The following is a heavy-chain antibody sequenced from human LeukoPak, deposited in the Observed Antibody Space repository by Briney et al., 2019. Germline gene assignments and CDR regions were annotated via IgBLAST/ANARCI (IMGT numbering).Heavy chain of an antibody. V-gene: IGHV3-74*01. Sequence: GGSLRLSCAASGFTFSGSAMHWVRQAPGKGLVWVSRINSDGSSTSYADSVKGRFTISRDNAKNTLYLQMNSLRAEDTAVYYCARGGVVVAAISRPHSYGMDVWGQGTTVTVSS. CDR2: INSDGSST. J-gene: IGHJ6*02. D-gene: IGHD2-15*01. CDR1: GFTFSGSA. CDR3: ARGGVVVAAISRPHSYGMDV.